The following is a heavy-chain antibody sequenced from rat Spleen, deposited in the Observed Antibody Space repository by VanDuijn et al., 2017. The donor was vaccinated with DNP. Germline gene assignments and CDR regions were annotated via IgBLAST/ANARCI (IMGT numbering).Heavy chain of an antibody. CDR2: INAGSGGT. J-gene: IGHJ2*01. CDR1: GYIFTSYY. D-gene: IGHD1-2*01. V-gene: IGHV1-43*01. Sequence: QVQLQQSGAELAKPGSSVKISCKASGYIFTSYYISWIKQTPGQGLECIGYINAGSGGTNYNEKFKGKATLTVDKSSSAAFMQLSSLTPDDSAVYYCARTYYYSSYIYPFDYWGQGVMVTVSS. CDR3: ARTYYYSSYIYPFDY.